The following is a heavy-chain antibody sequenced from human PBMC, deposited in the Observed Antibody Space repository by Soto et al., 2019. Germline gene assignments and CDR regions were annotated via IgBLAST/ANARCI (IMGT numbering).Heavy chain of an antibody. J-gene: IGHJ4*02. CDR3: ARGRVTILPRFDY. CDR2: INHSGST. Sequence: SETLSLTCAVYGGSFSGYYWSWIRQPPGKGLEWIGEINHSGSTNYNPSLKSRVTISVDTSKNQFSLKLSSVTAADTAVYYCARGRVTILPRFDYWGQGTQVTVSS. CDR1: GGSFSGYY. V-gene: IGHV4-34*01. D-gene: IGHD4-17*01.